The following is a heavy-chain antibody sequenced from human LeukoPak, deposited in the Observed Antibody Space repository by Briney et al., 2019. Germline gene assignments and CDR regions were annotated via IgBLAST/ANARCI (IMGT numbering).Heavy chain of an antibody. CDR2: IYTSGST. CDR3: ARDHVHYYGSGPYYMDV. V-gene: IGHV4-61*02. CDR1: GGSINSGSYY. J-gene: IGHJ6*03. D-gene: IGHD3-10*01. Sequence: PSETLSLTCTVSGGSINSGSYYWSWIRQPAGKGLEWIGRIYTSGSTNYNPSLKSRVTISLDRAKNQFSLILSSVTAADTAMYYCARDHVHYYGSGPYYMDVWGKGTTVTISS.